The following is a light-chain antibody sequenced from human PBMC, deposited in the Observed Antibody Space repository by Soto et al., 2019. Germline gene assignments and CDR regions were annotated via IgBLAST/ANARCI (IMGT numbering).Light chain of an antibody. CDR1: PSVLSISNYKND. CDR3: QQYYRTPPWT. V-gene: IGKV4-1*01. J-gene: IGKJ1*01. CDR2: WAS. Sequence: DILMTQSPDSLAVSLGERVTLHCRSIPSVLSISNYKNDLAWYQQKPGQPPNLLLYWASTRESGVPDRFSGSGSVTDFTLTISSLQAEDVAVDYCQQYYRTPPWTFGQGTKVEIK.